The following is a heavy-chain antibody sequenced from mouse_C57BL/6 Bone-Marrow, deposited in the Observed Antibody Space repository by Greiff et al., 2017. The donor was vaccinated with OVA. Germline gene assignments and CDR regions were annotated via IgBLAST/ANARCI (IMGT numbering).Heavy chain of an antibody. V-gene: IGHV1-72*01. CDR3: ARSDYGNHREY. CDR1: GYTFTSYW. D-gene: IGHD2-1*01. Sequence: QVQLQQPGAELVKPGASVKLSCKASGYTFTSYWMHWVKQRPGRGLEWIGRIDPTSGGTKYNEKSKSKATLTVDKPYSTAYMQLSSLTSEDSAVYYCARSDYGNHREYWGQGTTLTVSS. CDR2: IDPTSGGT. J-gene: IGHJ2*01.